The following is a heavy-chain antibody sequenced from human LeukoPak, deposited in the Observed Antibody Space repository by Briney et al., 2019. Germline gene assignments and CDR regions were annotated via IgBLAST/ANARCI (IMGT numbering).Heavy chain of an antibody. CDR2: IRSKAYGGTT. J-gene: IGHJ4*02. D-gene: IGHD1-26*01. Sequence: GGSLRLSCTASGFTFGDYAMSWVRQAPGKGLEWVGFIRSKAYGGTTEYAASVKGRFTISRDDSKSIAYLQMNSLKTEDTAVYYCARRVPLGAIAYWGQGTLVTVSS. CDR1: GFTFGDYA. V-gene: IGHV3-49*04. CDR3: ARRVPLGAIAY.